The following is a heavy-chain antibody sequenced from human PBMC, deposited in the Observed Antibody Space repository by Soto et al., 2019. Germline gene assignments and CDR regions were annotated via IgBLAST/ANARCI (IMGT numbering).Heavy chain of an antibody. CDR2: ISYDGSNK. CDR3: AKDRGYSGYDTKYYFDY. Sequence: QVQLVESGGGVVQPGRSLRLSCAASGFTFSSYGMHWVRQAPGKGLEWVAVISYDGSNKYYADSVKGRFTISRDNSKNKLYLQMNSLRAEDTAVYYCAKDRGYSGYDTKYYFDYWGQGTLVTVSS. D-gene: IGHD5-12*01. CDR1: GFTFSSYG. V-gene: IGHV3-30*18. J-gene: IGHJ4*02.